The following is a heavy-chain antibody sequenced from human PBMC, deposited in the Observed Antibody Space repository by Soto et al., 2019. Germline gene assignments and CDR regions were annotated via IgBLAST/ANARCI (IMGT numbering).Heavy chain of an antibody. V-gene: IGHV1-69*13. D-gene: IGHD3-22*01. CDR3: ARDSSGYYYLSFDY. CDR1: GGTFSSYA. CDR2: IIPIFGTA. J-gene: IGHJ4*02. Sequence: ASVKVSCKASGGTFSSYAISWVRQAPGQGLEWKGGIIPIFGTANYAQKFQGRVTITADESTSTAYMELSSLRSEDTAVYYCARDSSGYYYLSFDYWGQGTLVTVSS.